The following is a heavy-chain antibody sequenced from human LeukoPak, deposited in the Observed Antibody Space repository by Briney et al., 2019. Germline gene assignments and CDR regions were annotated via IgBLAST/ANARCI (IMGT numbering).Heavy chain of an antibody. CDR2: IWDDGGNK. CDR3: ARWGIPAAGGIDY. V-gene: IGHV3-33*01. CDR1: GFTFSCCG. Sequence: PGRSLRLSCAASGFTFSCCGMHWVRQAPGRGLEWVAVIWDDGGNKYYADSVKGRFTISRDNSKGTLFLEMNSLRAEDTGVYYCARWGIPAAGGIDYWGQGTLVTVSS. D-gene: IGHD6-13*01. J-gene: IGHJ4*02.